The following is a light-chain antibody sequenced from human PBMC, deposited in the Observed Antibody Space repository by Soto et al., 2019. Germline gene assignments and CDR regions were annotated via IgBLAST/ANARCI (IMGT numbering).Light chain of an antibody. CDR2: GVR. CDR3: SSFTTSRLYV. V-gene: IGLV2-14*01. CDR1: GNDIGAYDY. Sequence: QSVLTQPTSVSGSPGQSIAIPCTGNGNDIGAYDYVSWYQQHPGKAPRLLIHGVRNRPPGISSRFSGFKSGLTASLTISGLQAEDHAHYYCSSFTTSRLYVFGPGTKVTVL. J-gene: IGLJ1*01.